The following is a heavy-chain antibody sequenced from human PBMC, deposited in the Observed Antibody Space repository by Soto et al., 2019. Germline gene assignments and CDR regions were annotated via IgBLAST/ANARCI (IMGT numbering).Heavy chain of an antibody. CDR1: GFTFSSYA. J-gene: IGHJ6*02. D-gene: IGHD6-19*01. CDR2: ISGSGGST. CDR3: AKHSSGLYFGMDV. Sequence: GGSLRLSCAASGFTFSSYAMSWVRQAPGKGLEWVSAISGSGGSTYYADSVKGRFTISRDNSKNTPYLQMNSLRAEDTALYYCAKHSSGLYFGMDVWGQGTTVTVSS. V-gene: IGHV3-23*01.